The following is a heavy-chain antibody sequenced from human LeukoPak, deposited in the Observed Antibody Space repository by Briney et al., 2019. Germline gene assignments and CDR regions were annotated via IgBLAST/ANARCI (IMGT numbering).Heavy chain of an antibody. CDR1: GFTFSSYW. J-gene: IGHJ3*02. CDR2: IKQDGSEK. CDR3: ARSMIVVVITDDAFDT. D-gene: IGHD3-22*01. V-gene: IGHV3-7*01. Sequence: GGSLRLSCAASGFTFSSYWMSWVRQAPGKGLEWVANIKQDGSEKYYVDSVKGRFTISRDNAKNSLYLQMNSLRAEDTAVYYCARSMIVVVITDDAFDTWGQGTMVTVSS.